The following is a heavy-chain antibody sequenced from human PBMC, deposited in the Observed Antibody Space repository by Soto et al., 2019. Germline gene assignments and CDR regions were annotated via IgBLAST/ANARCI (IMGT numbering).Heavy chain of an antibody. CDR1: GFTFSDYY. CDR3: AREGLMVYARFNDY. Sequence: QVQLVESGGGLVKPGGSLRLSCAASGFTFSDYYMSWIRQAPGKGLEWVSYISSSSSYTNYADSVKGRFTISRDNAKNSLYLQMNSLRAEDTAVYYCAREGLMVYARFNDYWGQGTLVTVSS. CDR2: ISSSSSYT. D-gene: IGHD2-8*01. V-gene: IGHV3-11*06. J-gene: IGHJ4*02.